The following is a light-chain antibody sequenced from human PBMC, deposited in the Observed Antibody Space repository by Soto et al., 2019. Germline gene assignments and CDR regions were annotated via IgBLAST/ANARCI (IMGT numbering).Light chain of an antibody. CDR2: GAS. CDR1: EQVCNN. Sequence: EIVLTQSPATLAVSQREKGTLTCQAREQVCNNLAWYQQQPGQAPRPLNFGASARATGIPARFSGSGSGTEFTLTISSLQSEDFAVYYCQQYNKWPLTFGGGTKVEIK. J-gene: IGKJ4*01. CDR3: QQYNKWPLT. V-gene: IGKV3-15*01.